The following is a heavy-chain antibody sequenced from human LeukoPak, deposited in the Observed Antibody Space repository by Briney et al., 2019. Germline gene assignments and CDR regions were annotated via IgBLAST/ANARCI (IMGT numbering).Heavy chain of an antibody. V-gene: IGHV3-30*18. CDR2: ISYDGSNK. Sequence: GGSLRLSCAASGFTFSSYGMHWVRQAPGKGLEWVAVISYDGSNKYYADSVKGRFTISRDNSKNTLYLQMNSLRAEDTAVYYCAKDGRGREDIVVVVDGYYYGMDVWGQGTTVTVSS. CDR1: GFTFSSYG. CDR3: AKDGRGREDIVVVVDGYYYGMDV. J-gene: IGHJ6*02. D-gene: IGHD2-15*01.